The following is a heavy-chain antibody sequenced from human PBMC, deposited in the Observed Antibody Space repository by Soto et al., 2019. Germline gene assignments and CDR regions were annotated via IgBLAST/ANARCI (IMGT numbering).Heavy chain of an antibody. D-gene: IGHD1-26*01. V-gene: IGHV3-74*01. Sequence: EVQLVESGGGLVQPGGSLTLSCAASGFTFSSYWMHWVRQAPWKGVVWVSRINPDGRVTNYSDSEKGRFTTSRDNAKNTLYLQMNSLRPEDTAVYYCARVGQGAWYFDLWGRGTLVTVSS. J-gene: IGHJ2*01. CDR3: ARVGQGAWYFDL. CDR1: GFTFSSYW. CDR2: INPDGRVT.